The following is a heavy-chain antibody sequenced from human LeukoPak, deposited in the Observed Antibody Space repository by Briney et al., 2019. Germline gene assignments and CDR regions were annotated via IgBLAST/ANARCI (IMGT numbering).Heavy chain of an antibody. Sequence: GGSLRLSCAGSGFTFSTYNFYWVRQAPGKGLEWISHISGSSSTIYYADSVKGRFTVSRDNARSSVYLQMNSLRVEDTAVYYCARVSYGSGLDYWGQGALVTVSS. CDR3: ARVSYGSGLDY. D-gene: IGHD3-10*01. V-gene: IGHV3-48*01. J-gene: IGHJ4*02. CDR1: GFTFSTYN. CDR2: ISGSSSTI.